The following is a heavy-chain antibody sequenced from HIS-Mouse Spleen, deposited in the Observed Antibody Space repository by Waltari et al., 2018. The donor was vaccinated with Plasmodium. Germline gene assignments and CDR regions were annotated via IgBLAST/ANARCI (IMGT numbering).Heavy chain of an antibody. J-gene: IGHJ4*02. CDR3: ARAKAGGPITYYFDY. V-gene: IGHV3-74*01. CDR2: INSDGSST. D-gene: IGHD3-16*01. CDR1: GFTFSSYW. Sequence: EVQLVESGGGLVQPGGSLRLSCAASGFTFSSYWMHWVRQAPGKGLVWVSRINSDGSSTSYADSVKGRFTISRDNAKNTLYLQMNSLRAEDTAVYYCARAKAGGPITYYFDYWGQGTLVTVSS.